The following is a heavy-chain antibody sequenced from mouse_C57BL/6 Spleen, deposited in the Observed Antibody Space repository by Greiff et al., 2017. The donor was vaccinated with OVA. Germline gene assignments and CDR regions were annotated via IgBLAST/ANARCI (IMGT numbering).Heavy chain of an antibody. J-gene: IGHJ3*01. CDR2: IYPRSGNT. D-gene: IGHD2-12*01. Sequence: QVQLQQSGAELVRPGASVKLSCKASGYTFTSYGISWVKQRTGQGLEWIGEIYPRSGNTYYNEKFKGKATLTADKSSSTAYMELRSLTSEDSAVYFCARDSDYADWGQGTMVTVSA. CDR1: GYTFTSYG. CDR3: ARDSDYAD. V-gene: IGHV1-81*01.